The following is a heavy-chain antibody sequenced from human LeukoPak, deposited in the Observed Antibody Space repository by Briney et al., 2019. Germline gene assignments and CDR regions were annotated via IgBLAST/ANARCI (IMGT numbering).Heavy chain of an antibody. J-gene: IGHJ4*02. V-gene: IGHV3-64D*09. D-gene: IGHD6-13*01. Sequence: GGSLGLSCSASGFTFSTSPMHWVRQAPGKGLEYVSAIGSTGGDTYYADSVKSRFAISRDNSKNTVYLQMSSLRPEDTAIYYCKSSPTSRIDSWGQGTLVTVSS. CDR2: IGSTGGDT. CDR1: GFTFSTSP. CDR3: KSSPTSRIDS.